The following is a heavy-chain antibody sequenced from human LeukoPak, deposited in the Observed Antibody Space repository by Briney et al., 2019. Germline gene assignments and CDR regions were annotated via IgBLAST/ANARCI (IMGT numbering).Heavy chain of an antibody. V-gene: IGHV4-61*02. J-gene: IGHJ5*02. D-gene: IGHD4/OR15-4a*01. CDR2: IYTSGST. CDR3: ARGYGGNTWFDP. CDR1: GGSISSGSYY. Sequence: PSQTLSLTCTVSGGSISSGSYYWSWIRQPAGKGLEWIGRIYTSGSTNYNPSLKSRVTISVDTSKNQFSLKLSSVTAADTAVYYCARGYGGNTWFDPWGQGTLVTVSS.